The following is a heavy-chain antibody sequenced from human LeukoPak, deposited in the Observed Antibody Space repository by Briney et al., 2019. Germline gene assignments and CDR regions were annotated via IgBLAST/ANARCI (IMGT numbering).Heavy chain of an antibody. CDR2: INHSGST. CDR1: GGSFSGYY. CDR3: ARDSGYLGY. J-gene: IGHJ4*02. D-gene: IGHD7-27*01. V-gene: IGHV4-34*01. Sequence: SETLSLTCAVYGGSFSGYYWSWIRQPPGKGLEWIGEINHSGSTNYNPSLKSRVTISVDTSKNQFSLKLSSVTAADTAVYYCARDSGYLGYWGQGTLVTVSS.